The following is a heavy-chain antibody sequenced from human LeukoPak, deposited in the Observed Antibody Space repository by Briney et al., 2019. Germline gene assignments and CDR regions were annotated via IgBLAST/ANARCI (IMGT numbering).Heavy chain of an antibody. Sequence: ASVKVSCKASGYTFTSYAMHWVRQAPGQRLEWMGWINAGNGNTKYSQKFQGRVTITRDTSASTAYMELSSLRSEDTAVYYCARLGFLTGYLMSFDYWGQGTLVTVSS. CDR2: INAGNGNT. D-gene: IGHD3-9*01. CDR3: ARLGFLTGYLMSFDY. CDR1: GYTFTSYA. J-gene: IGHJ4*02. V-gene: IGHV1-3*01.